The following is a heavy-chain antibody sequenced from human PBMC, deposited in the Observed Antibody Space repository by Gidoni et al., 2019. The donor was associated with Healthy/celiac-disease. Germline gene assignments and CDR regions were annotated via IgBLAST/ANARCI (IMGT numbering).Heavy chain of an antibody. CDR3: ARDALRPPTVTTVDY. V-gene: IGHV4-4*02. CDR2: IYHSGST. CDR1: GCSISSSNW. Sequence: QVQLQESGPGLVQPSGTLSLTCAVSGCSISSSNWWSWVRQPPGKGLEWIGEIYHSGSTNYNPSLKSRVTISVDKSKNQFFLKLSSVTAADTAVYYCARDALRPPTVTTVDYWGQGTLVTVSS. J-gene: IGHJ4*02. D-gene: IGHD4-17*01.